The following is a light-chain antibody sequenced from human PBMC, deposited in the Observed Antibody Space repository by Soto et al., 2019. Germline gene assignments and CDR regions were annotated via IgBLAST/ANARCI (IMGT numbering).Light chain of an antibody. CDR3: QQYNTYVGT. Sequence: DIQMTQSPSTLSASVGDRVTITCRASQSISTWLAWYQQKPGKAPKLLIYKASNLESGVPSRFSGSGSGTEFTLTISSLQPDDFATYYCQQYNTYVGTFGQGTKVEVK. V-gene: IGKV1-5*03. CDR1: QSISTW. CDR2: KAS. J-gene: IGKJ1*01.